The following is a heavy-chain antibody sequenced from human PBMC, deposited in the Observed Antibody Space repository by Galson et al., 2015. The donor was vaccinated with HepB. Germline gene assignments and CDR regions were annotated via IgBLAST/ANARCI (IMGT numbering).Heavy chain of an antibody. CDR1: GFTFSSYG. CDR2: ISYDGSNK. J-gene: IGHJ4*02. D-gene: IGHD1-20*01. CDR3: AKAWPDNWNDY. Sequence: SLRLSCAASGFTFSSYGMHWVRQAPGKGLEWVAVISYDGSNKYYADSVKGRFTISRDNSKNTLYLQMNSLRAEDTAVYYCAKAWPDNWNDYWGQGTLVTVSS. V-gene: IGHV3-30*18.